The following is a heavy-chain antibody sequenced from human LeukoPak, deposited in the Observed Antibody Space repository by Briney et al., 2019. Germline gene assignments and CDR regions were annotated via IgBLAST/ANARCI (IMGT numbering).Heavy chain of an antibody. Sequence: GGSLRLSCTGSGFSFTNYAMHWVRQAPGKGLEWVSYISSSSSYTNYADSVKGRFTISRDNAKNSLYLQMNSLRAEDTAVYYCARDPNSSGYFDYWGQGTLVTVSS. CDR1: GFSFTNYA. D-gene: IGHD3-22*01. V-gene: IGHV3-21*05. J-gene: IGHJ4*02. CDR3: ARDPNSSGYFDY. CDR2: ISSSSSYT.